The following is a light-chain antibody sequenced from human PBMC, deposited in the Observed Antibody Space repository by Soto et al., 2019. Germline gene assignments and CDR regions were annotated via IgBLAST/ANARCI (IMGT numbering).Light chain of an antibody. CDR1: SSDVGSYNL. V-gene: IGLV2-23*01. Sequence: QSVLTQPASVSGSAGQSITISCTGTSSDVGSYNLVSWYQQHPGKAPRVIISEGSERPSGVSSRFSVSKSGNTASLTISGLQAEDEADYFCCAYAGKRTWVFGGGNKVTVL. CDR2: EGS. CDR3: CAYAGKRTWV. J-gene: IGLJ3*02.